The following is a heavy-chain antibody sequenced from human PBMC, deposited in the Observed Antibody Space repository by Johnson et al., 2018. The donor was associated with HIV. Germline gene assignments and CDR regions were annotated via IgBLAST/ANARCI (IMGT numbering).Heavy chain of an antibody. V-gene: IGHV3-20*04. CDR3: ARDRRYYGSGSYGGAVDI. J-gene: IGHJ3*02. CDR2: INWNGGST. CDR1: GFTFDDYG. Sequence: VQLVESGGGVVRPGGSLRLSCAASGFTFDDYGMSWVRQTPGKGLEWVSGINWNGGSTGYADSVKGRFTISRDNAKNSLYLQMNSRRAEDTALYYCARDRRYYGSGSYGGAVDIWGQGTMVTVSS. D-gene: IGHD3-10*01.